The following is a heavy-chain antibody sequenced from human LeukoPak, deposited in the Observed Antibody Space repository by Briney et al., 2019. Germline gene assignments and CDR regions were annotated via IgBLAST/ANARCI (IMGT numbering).Heavy chain of an antibody. CDR1: GGPISSYY. D-gene: IGHD6-6*01. V-gene: IGHV4-59*01. CDR2: IYYTGST. J-gene: IGHJ4*02. CDR3: ARWGSIAVARFDY. Sequence: SETLSLTCTVSGGPISSYYWSWIRQPPGNGLEWIGYIYYTGSTNYNPSLTSRVNISVDTSKNQFSLNLTSVTAADTAVYYCARWGSIAVARFDYWGQGTLVTVSS.